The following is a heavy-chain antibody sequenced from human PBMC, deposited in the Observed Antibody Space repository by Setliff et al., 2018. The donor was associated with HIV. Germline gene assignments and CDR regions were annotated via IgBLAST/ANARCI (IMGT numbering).Heavy chain of an antibody. CDR3: AKDLYYYDDSGYYDAFDI. V-gene: IGHV5-51*01. Sequence: GESLKISCKGSGYSFTSYWIGWVRQMPGKGLEWMGIIYPGDSDTRYSPSFQGQVTISADKSISTAYLQMNSLRAEDTAVYYCAKDLYYYDDSGYYDAFDIWGQGTMVTVSS. CDR2: IYPGDSDT. CDR1: GYSFTSYW. D-gene: IGHD3-22*01. J-gene: IGHJ3*02.